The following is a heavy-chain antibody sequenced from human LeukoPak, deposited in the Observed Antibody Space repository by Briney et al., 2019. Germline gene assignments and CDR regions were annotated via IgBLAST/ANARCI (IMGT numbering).Heavy chain of an antibody. D-gene: IGHD5-24*01. Sequence: GSLRLSCAASGFTFSSYGMHWVRQAPGKGLEWVAVISYDGSNKYYADSVKGRFTISRDNSKNTLYPQMNSLRAEDTAVYYCAKDDRETFDYWGQGTLVTVSS. CDR1: GFTFSSYG. J-gene: IGHJ4*02. CDR2: ISYDGSNK. V-gene: IGHV3-30*18. CDR3: AKDDRETFDY.